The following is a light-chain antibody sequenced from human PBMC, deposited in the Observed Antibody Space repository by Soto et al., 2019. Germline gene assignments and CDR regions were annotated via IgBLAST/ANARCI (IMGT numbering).Light chain of an antibody. CDR2: EVS. J-gene: IGLJ2*01. CDR3: SSFAGKNNLV. CDR1: SSDVGGYNY. V-gene: IGLV2-8*01. Sequence: QSALTQPPSASGSPGQSVTISFTGTSSDVGGYNYVSWYQQHPGKAPKLMISEVSKRPSGVPDRFSGSKSGNTASLTVSGLQAEDEADYYCSSFAGKNNLVFGGGTKLTVL.